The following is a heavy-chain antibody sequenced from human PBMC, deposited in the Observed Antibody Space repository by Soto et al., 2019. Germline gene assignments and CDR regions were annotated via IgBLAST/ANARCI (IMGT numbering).Heavy chain of an antibody. V-gene: IGHV1-46*01. J-gene: IGHJ4*02. CDR3: ARPPYPGCINAVCYPLDY. CDR1: GYTFTSYY. CDR2: INPSGGSK. Sequence: QVQLVQSGAEVKKPGASVKISCKASGYTFTSYYMHWVRQAPGQGLEWMGIINPSGGSKNYAQKLQGRVAMTRYTSTSTVYMELNSLRSEDTAVYYCARPPYPGCINAVCYPLDYWGQGTLVTVSS. D-gene: IGHD2-8*01.